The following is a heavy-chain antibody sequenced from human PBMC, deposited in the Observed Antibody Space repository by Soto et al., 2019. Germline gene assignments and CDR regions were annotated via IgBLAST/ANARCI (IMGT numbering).Heavy chain of an antibody. J-gene: IGHJ4*02. V-gene: IGHV1-18*04. CDR2: ISAYNGNT. Sequence: QVQLVQSGAEVKKPGASVKVSCKASGYTFTSYGISRVRQAPGQGLEWMGWISAYNGNTNYAQKLQGRVTMTTDTSTSTAYMELRSLRSDDTAVYYCARDERMGGSSWYRNFDYWGQGTLVTVSS. D-gene: IGHD6-13*01. CDR1: GYTFTSYG. CDR3: ARDERMGGSSWYRNFDY.